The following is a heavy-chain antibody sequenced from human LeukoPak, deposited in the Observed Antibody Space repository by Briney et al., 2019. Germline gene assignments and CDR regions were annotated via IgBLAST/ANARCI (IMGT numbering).Heavy chain of an antibody. V-gene: IGHV1-2*02. CDR1: GYTFTVYY. D-gene: IGHD6-19*01. Sequence: ASVKVSCKASGYTFTVYYIQWVRQAPGQGREWMGWINPNSGGTNYAQKFQGRVTTTRDTSISTAYMELSRPRSDDTAVYYCARVHSSGWFGWFDPWGQGTLVTVSS. CDR3: ARVHSSGWFGWFDP. CDR2: INPNSGGT. J-gene: IGHJ5*02.